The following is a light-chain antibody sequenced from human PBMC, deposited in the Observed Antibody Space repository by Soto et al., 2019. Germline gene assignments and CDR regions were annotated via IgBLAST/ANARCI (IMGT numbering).Light chain of an antibody. CDR3: QQLFMYPPT. V-gene: IGKV1-9*01. CDR1: QSISSW. J-gene: IGKJ3*01. CDR2: GAS. Sequence: DIQMTQSPSSLSASVGDRVTITCRASQSISSWLAWYQQKPGKAPKLLIYGASTLQGGVPSRFSGSGSGTDFTLTVSSLHPEDLATYYCQQLFMYPPTFGPGTKVDIK.